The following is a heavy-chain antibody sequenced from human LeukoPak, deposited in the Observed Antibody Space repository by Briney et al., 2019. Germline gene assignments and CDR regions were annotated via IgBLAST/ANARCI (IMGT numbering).Heavy chain of an antibody. CDR3: TTDGYRWGPRGV. V-gene: IGHV3-15*01. CDR1: GFTFSNAW. CDR2: IKSKTDGGTT. J-gene: IGHJ6*02. D-gene: IGHD3-16*02. Sequence: GGSLRLSCAASGFTFSNAWMSWVRQAPGKGLEWVGRIKSKTDGGTTDDAAPGKGRFTISRDDSKKMVYLQMSSLKIEDTAVYYCTTDGYRWGPRGVWGQGTTVTVSS.